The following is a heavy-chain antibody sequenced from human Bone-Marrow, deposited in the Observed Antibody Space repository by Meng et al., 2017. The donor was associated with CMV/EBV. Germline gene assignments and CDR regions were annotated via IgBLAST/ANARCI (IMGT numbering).Heavy chain of an antibody. D-gene: IGHD4-17*01. CDR3: ARLSYGEHYYYGMDV. V-gene: IGHV4-59*01. CDR1: GGSISSYF. Sequence: GSLRLSCTVSGGSISSYFWSWIRQPPGRGLEWIGYIYYSGNTNYNPSLKSRVTISVDTSKNQFSLKLSSVTAADTAVYYCARLSYGEHYYYGMDVWGQGTTVTVSS. J-gene: IGHJ6*02. CDR2: IYYSGNT.